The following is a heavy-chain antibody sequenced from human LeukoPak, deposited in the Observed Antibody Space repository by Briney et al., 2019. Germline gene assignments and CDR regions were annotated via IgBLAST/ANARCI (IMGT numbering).Heavy chain of an antibody. CDR2: IYYSGST. CDR1: GFTISSYY. J-gene: IGHJ4*02. V-gene: IGHV4-59*01. Sequence: SETLSLTCAASGFTISSYYWSWVRQSPGKGLEWVGYIYYSGSTSYNPSLKSRVTISVDTSNNQFSLKLTSVLAADPGVYYCARSDSFSGTYSAFYFDNWGQGALVTVSS. D-gene: IGHD1-26*01. CDR3: ARSDSFSGTYSAFYFDN.